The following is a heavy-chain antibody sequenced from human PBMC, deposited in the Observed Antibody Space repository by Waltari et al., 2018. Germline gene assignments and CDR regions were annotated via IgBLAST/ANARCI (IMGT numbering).Heavy chain of an antibody. CDR3: ARLLTYYYGSGSYRGYYFDY. CDR2: INAGNGNT. D-gene: IGHD3-10*01. J-gene: IGHJ4*02. CDR1: GYTFTSYA. V-gene: IGHV1-3*01. Sequence: QVQLVQSGAEVKKPGASVKVSCKASGYTFTSYAMPWVRQAPGQRLEWMGWINAGNGNTKYSQKFQGRVTITRDTSASTAYMELSSLRSEDTAVYYCARLLTYYYGSGSYRGYYFDYWGQGTLVTVSS.